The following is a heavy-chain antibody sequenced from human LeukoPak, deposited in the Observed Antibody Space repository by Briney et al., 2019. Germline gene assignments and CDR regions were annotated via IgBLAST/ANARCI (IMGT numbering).Heavy chain of an antibody. CDR1: GGSISGSSYY. Sequence: PSETLSLTCTVSGGSISGSSYYWGWIRQPSGKGLEWIGSIYYSGSTYYNPSLKSRVTISVDTSKNQFSLKLSPVTAADTAVYYCARDASDFWSGYYLSLNWFDPWGQGTLVTVSS. CDR3: ARDASDFWSGYYLSLNWFDP. V-gene: IGHV4-39*07. J-gene: IGHJ5*02. D-gene: IGHD3-3*01. CDR2: IYYSGST.